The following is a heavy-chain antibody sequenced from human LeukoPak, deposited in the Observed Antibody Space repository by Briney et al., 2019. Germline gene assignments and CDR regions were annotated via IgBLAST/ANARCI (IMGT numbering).Heavy chain of an antibody. CDR3: ARDYQAVVVVAATPDYYYGMDV. CDR2: IYPNSGGT. Sequence: GSVKVSCKASGYTFTGYYMHWVRQAPGQGLEWMGWIYPNSGGTNYAQKFQGRVTMTRDTSISTAYMELSRLRSDDTAVYYCARDYQAVVVVAATPDYYYGMDVWGQGATVTVSS. J-gene: IGHJ6*02. V-gene: IGHV1-2*02. CDR1: GYTFTGYY. D-gene: IGHD2-15*01.